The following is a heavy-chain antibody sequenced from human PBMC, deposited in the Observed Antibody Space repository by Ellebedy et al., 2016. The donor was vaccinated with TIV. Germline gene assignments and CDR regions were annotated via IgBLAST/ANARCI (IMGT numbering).Heavy chain of an antibody. CDR3: ARVRGEPLRYFDY. CDR2: IYYSGST. J-gene: IGHJ4*02. CDR1: GGSISSGGYY. D-gene: IGHD1-14*01. V-gene: IGHV4-31*03. Sequence: MPSETLSLTCTVSGGSISSGGYYWSWIRQHPGKGLEWIGYIYYSGSTYYNPSLKSRVTISVDTSKNQFSLKLSSVTAADTAVYYCARVRGEPLRYFDYWGQGTLVTVSS.